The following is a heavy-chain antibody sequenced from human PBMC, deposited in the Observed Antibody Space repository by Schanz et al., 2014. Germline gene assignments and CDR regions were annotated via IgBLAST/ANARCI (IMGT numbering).Heavy chain of an antibody. V-gene: IGHV3-64*01. D-gene: IGHD3-22*01. CDR2: INSNGGST. CDR3: AKEDRTHSSDYVY. Sequence: EVQLVESGGGLVQPGGSLRLSCAASGFTFSSYAMHWVRQAPGKGLEYVSTINSNGGSTYYANSVKGRFSISRDNSKNTLYLQMNSLRPEDTAVYYCAKEDRTHSSDYVYWGQGTLVTVSS. J-gene: IGHJ4*02. CDR1: GFTFSSYA.